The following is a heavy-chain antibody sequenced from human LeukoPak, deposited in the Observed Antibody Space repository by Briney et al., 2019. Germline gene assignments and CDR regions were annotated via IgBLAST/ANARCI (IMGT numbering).Heavy chain of an antibody. CDR2: ISSSSSYI. Sequence: GGSLRLSCAASGFTFSRYSMNWVRQAPGKGLEWVSSISSSSSYIYYADSVKGRFTISRDNAKNSLYLQMNSLRAEDTAVYYCARAIQNYYGSGSYYRDAFDIWGQGTMVTVSS. D-gene: IGHD3-10*01. J-gene: IGHJ3*02. CDR3: ARAIQNYYGSGSYYRDAFDI. CDR1: GFTFSRYS. V-gene: IGHV3-21*01.